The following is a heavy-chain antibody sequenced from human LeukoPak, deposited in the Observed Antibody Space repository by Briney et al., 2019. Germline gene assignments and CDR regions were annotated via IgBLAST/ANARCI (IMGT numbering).Heavy chain of an antibody. Sequence: GASVKVSCKASGYTFTGYYMHWVRQAPGQGLEWMGRINPNSGGTNYAQKFQGRVTMTRDTSISTAYMELSRLRSDDTAVYYCARGTYYYDSSGYYSLEYWGQGTLLTVSS. CDR1: GYTFTGYY. D-gene: IGHD3-22*01. J-gene: IGHJ4*02. V-gene: IGHV1-2*06. CDR3: ARGTYYYDSSGYYSLEY. CDR2: INPNSGGT.